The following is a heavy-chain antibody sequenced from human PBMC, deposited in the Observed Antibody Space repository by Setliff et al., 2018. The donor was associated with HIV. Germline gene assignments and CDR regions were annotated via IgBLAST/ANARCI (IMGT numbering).Heavy chain of an antibody. Sequence: GGSLRLSCAASGFTFSSFAMNWVRQAPGEGLEWIAYNDLDSRAIYYSGSVRGRFTISRDNARDSLYLQMNSLRAEDTAVYYCAKAFSKLLIDYWGQGTLVTVSS. CDR1: GFTFSSFA. CDR3: AKAFSKLLIDY. D-gene: IGHD2-15*01. V-gene: IGHV3-48*04. J-gene: IGHJ4*02. CDR2: NDLDSRAI.